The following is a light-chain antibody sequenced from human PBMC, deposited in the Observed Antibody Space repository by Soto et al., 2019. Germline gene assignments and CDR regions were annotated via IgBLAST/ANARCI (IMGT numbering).Light chain of an antibody. J-gene: IGLJ3*02. CDR1: TSEVGGYDY. Sequence: QSVLTQEPSASVSPGQSVTLSCTGTTSEVGGYDYASWYQQHPGQAPKLMIYEVTKRPSGVPDRFSGSKSGITASLTVSGLQSDDEADYFCSSYAGDSRVVFGGGTKLTVL. CDR2: EVT. V-gene: IGLV2-8*01. CDR3: SSYAGDSRVV.